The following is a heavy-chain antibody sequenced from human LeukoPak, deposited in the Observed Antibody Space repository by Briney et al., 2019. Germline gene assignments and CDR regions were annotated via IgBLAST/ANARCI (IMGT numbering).Heavy chain of an antibody. CDR1: GFTFSSYS. J-gene: IGHJ4*02. Sequence: GGSLRLSCAASGFTFSSYSMSWVRQAPGKGLEWVSAISGSGGSTYYADSVKGRFTISRDNSKNTLYLQMNSLRAEDTAVYYCAKGSAVTPGYFDYWGQGTLVTVSS. CDR2: ISGSGGST. CDR3: AKGSAVTPGYFDY. V-gene: IGHV3-23*01. D-gene: IGHD6-19*01.